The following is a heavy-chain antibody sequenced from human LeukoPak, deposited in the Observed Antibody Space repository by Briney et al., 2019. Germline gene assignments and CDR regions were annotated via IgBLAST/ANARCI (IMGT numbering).Heavy chain of an antibody. D-gene: IGHD1-26*01. V-gene: IGHV4-34*01. Sequence: SETLSLICAVYGGSFSGYYWSWIRQPPGKGLEWIGEINHSGSTNYNPSLKSRVTISVDTSKNQFSLKLSSVTAADTAVYYCAGWAFSKRNYYYYYMDVWGKGTTVTVSS. CDR2: INHSGST. CDR3: AGWAFSKRNYYYYYMDV. J-gene: IGHJ6*03. CDR1: GGSFSGYY.